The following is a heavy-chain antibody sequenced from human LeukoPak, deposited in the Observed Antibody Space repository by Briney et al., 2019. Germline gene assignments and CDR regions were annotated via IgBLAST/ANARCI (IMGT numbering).Heavy chain of an antibody. J-gene: IGHJ4*02. CDR3: ARDREGIVMTGTTPHY. D-gene: IGHD1-1*01. Sequence: PGGSLRLSCAASGFTFSSYAMSWVRQAPGKGLEWVSAISGSGGSTYYADSVKGRFTISRDNSKNTLYLQMNSLRAEDTAEYYCARDREGIVMTGTTPHYWGQGTLVTVSS. CDR2: ISGSGGST. CDR1: GFTFSSYA. V-gene: IGHV3-23*01.